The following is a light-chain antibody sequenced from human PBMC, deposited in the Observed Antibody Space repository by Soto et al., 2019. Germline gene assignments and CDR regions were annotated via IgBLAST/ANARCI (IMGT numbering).Light chain of an antibody. J-gene: IGKJ2*03. Sequence: DLVMTQSPLSLPVTPGEPASISCRSSQSLLHGNGYNYLDWYLQKPGQSPQLLIYLGSNRASGVPDRFSGSGSGTDFTLKISRVEAEDVGIYYCMRALQTPLYSFGQGTKLEVK. V-gene: IGKV2-28*01. CDR1: QSLLHGNGYNY. CDR2: LGS. CDR3: MRALQTPLYS.